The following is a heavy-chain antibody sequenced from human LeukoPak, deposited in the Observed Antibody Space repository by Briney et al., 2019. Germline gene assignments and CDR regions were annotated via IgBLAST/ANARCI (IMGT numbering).Heavy chain of an antibody. D-gene: IGHD1-26*01. Sequence: PGGSLRLSCAASGFTFSSYSMNWVRQAPGKGLEWVSSISSSSYIYYADSVKGRFTISRDNSKNTLYLQMNSLRAEDTAIYYCAKDRAWGAFAYWGQGTLVTVSS. J-gene: IGHJ4*02. V-gene: IGHV3-21*04. CDR3: AKDRAWGAFAY. CDR1: GFTFSSYS. CDR2: ISSSSYI.